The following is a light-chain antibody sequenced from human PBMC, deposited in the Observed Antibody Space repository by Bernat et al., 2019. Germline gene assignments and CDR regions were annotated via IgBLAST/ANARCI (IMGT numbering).Light chain of an antibody. CDR1: SGDVGGYNY. CDR2: EVN. V-gene: IGLV2-8*01. Sequence: QSALTQPPSASGSPGQSVTISCTGTSGDVGGYNYVSWYQQHPGKAPKLMIYEVNKRPSGVPDHFSGSKSGNTASLTVSGLHAEDEADYYCSSYAGSNNYVFGTGTKVTVL. J-gene: IGLJ1*01. CDR3: SSYAGSNNYV.